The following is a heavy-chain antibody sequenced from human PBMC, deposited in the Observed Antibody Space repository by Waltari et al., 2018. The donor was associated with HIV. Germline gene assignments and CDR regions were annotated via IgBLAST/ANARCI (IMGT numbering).Heavy chain of an antibody. V-gene: IGHV1-69*01. CDR1: GGTVSSSA. CDR2: IIPAFGTA. J-gene: IGHJ6*02. CDR3: ARDHRGNKLLYGMDV. Sequence: QVPLVQSGAEVKKPGSSVRVSCTVSGGTVSSSAINWVRQAPRQGLEWMGGIIPAFGTANYAERFQGRVTITADEYTSTAYMDLSSLRSEDTAVYFCARDHRGNKLLYGMDVWGQGTTVTV.